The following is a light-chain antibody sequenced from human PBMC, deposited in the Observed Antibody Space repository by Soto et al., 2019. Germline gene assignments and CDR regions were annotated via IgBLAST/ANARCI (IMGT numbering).Light chain of an antibody. CDR3: SSYTSSSTLV. J-gene: IGLJ2*01. CDR2: DVS. CDR1: SSDVGGYNY. Sequence: QSALTQPASVSGSPGQSITISCTGTSSDVGGYNYVSWYQQHPGKAPKLMIYDVSNRPSRVSNRFSGSKSGNTASLTISGLQAEDEADYYCSSYTSSSTLVFGGGTKRTVL. V-gene: IGLV2-14*01.